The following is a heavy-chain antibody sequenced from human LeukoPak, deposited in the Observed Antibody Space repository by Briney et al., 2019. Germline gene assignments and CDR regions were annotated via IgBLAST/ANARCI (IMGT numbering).Heavy chain of an antibody. J-gene: IGHJ4*02. CDR2: ITHYSSTV. V-gene: IGHV3-48*01. Sequence: GGSLRLSCAASGFTFSSYSLNWVRQAPGKGLEWVSYITHYSSTVSYADSVKGRFTISRDNAKNSLYLQMNSLRGEDTAVYYCARDQDYAFDYWGQGTLVTVSS. CDR3: ARDQDYAFDY. CDR1: GFTFSSYS. D-gene: IGHD4-17*01.